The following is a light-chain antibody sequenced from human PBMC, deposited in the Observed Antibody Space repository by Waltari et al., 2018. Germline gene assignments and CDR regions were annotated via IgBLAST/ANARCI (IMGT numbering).Light chain of an antibody. CDR2: DAS. V-gene: IGKV3-11*01. CDR1: HSVTGN. CDR3: QQRSKWPLT. J-gene: IGKJ5*01. Sequence: EIVLTQSPATLSLSPGERATLPCRASHSVTGNLAWYQQKPGQAPRLLIYDASNRATGIPARFSGSGSGTDFTLTISSLEPEDFAVYYCQQRSKWPLTFGQGTRLEIK.